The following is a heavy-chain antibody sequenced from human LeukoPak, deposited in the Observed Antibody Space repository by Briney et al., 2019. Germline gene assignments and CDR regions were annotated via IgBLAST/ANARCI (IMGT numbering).Heavy chain of an antibody. D-gene: IGHD3-10*01. CDR1: GGSFSGYY. CDR2: INHSGST. V-gene: IGHV4-34*01. J-gene: IGHJ4*01. CDR3: AREAITMVREEPFDY. Sequence: PSETLSLTCAVYGGSFSGYYWSWIRQPPGKGLEWIGEINHSGSTNYNPSLKSRVTISVDTSKNHFSLKLNSVTAADTAVYYCAREAITMVREEPFDYWGLGSLVTVSS.